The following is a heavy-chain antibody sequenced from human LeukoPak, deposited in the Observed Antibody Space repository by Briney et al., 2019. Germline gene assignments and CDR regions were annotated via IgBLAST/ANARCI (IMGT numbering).Heavy chain of an antibody. J-gene: IGHJ4*02. V-gene: IGHV3-66*01. CDR1: GFTFSSYA. Sequence: PGGSLRLSCAASGFTFSSYAMSWVRQAPGKGLEWVSVIDSGGSTYHVDSVKGRFIISRDNSKNTLYLQMNSLRTEDTAVYFCTGRETYGDYAYWGQGTLVTVSS. CDR2: IDSGGST. CDR3: TGRETYGDYAY. D-gene: IGHD4-17*01.